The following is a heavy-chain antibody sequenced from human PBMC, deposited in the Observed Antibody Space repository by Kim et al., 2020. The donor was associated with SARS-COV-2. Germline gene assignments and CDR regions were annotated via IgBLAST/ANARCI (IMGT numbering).Heavy chain of an antibody. J-gene: IGHJ3*02. D-gene: IGHD2-8*01. CDR3: ARGKNFRLNRAHAFDI. V-gene: IGHV1-69*01. Sequence: KFQGRVTITADGSTSTAYMELSSLRSEDTAVYYCARGKNFRLNRAHAFDIWGQGTMVTVSS.